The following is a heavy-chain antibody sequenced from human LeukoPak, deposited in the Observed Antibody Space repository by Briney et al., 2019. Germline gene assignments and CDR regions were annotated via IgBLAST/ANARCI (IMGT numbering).Heavy chain of an antibody. J-gene: IGHJ4*02. V-gene: IGHV3-23*01. CDR1: GFTFSDCV. CDR3: AKDLPGITIFGALHY. D-gene: IGHD3-3*01. Sequence: GGSLRLSCAASGFTFSDCVMSWLRQAPGKGLEWVSTITAGGGSTNYGDSVKGRFTISRDNSKNTLYLQLNSLRADDTAVYYCAKDLPGITIFGALHYWGQGALVTVP. CDR2: ITAGGGST.